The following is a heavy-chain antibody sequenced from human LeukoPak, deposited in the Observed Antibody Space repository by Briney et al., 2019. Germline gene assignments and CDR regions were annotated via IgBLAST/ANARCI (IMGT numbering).Heavy chain of an antibody. D-gene: IGHD2/OR15-2a*01. CDR2: INEDGTIQ. Sequence: GGSLRLSCAASGVSISDYWMNWVRLVPGKGLEWVANINEDGTIQDYVASVRGRFTISRNNAKNSRYLQMNSLGAEDTAVYYCASRESSMSRSHWGHGTLVTVSS. CDR1: GVSISDYW. J-gene: IGHJ4*01. V-gene: IGHV3-7*01. CDR3: ASRESSMSRSH.